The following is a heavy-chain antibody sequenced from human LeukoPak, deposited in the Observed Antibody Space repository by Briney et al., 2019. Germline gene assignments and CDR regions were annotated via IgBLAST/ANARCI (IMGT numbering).Heavy chain of an antibody. CDR2: ISAYNGNT. D-gene: IGHD5-18*01. CDR3: ASVPRGYSFWGLAY. Sequence: ASVKVSCKASGYTFTSYGISWVRQAPGQGLEWMGWISAYNGNTNYAQKLQGTVTMTTNTSTSTAYMGLRSLRSDDTAVYYCASVPRGYSFWGLAYWGQGTLVTVSS. CDR1: GYTFTSYG. V-gene: IGHV1-18*01. J-gene: IGHJ4*02.